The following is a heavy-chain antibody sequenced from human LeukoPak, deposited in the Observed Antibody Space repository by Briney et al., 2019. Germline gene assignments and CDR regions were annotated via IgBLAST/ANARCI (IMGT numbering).Heavy chain of an antibody. Sequence: ASVKVSCKASGGTFSSYAITWVRQAPGQGLEWMGWISGYNGNTKYPQKFQGRLTMTTDTSTSTAYMELRSLRSDDTAVYYCARGFPPRIYYDSSGYYSYYFDYWGQGTLVTVSS. D-gene: IGHD3-22*01. CDR3: ARGFPPRIYYDSSGYYSYYFDY. J-gene: IGHJ4*02. CDR1: GGTFSSYA. V-gene: IGHV1-18*01. CDR2: ISGYNGNT.